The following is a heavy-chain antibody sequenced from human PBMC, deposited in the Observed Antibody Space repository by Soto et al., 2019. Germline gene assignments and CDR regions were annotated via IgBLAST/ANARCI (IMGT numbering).Heavy chain of an antibody. CDR2: ISAYNGST. V-gene: IGHV1-18*01. J-gene: IGHJ4*02. CDR1: GYTFTSCC. D-gene: IGHD3-22*01. Sequence: ASVKVSCRASGYTFTSCCISWVRQAPGQGLVWMGWISAYNGSTNYAQKLQGRLTMTTDTSTSTLYMKLSSLRSADTAVYYCGRNYYDSGGRSLDYWGQGTLVTVSS. CDR3: GRNYYDSGGRSLDY.